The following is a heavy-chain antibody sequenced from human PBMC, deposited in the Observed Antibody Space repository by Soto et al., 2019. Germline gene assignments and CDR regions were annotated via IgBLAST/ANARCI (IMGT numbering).Heavy chain of an antibody. Sequence: QAQLVESGGGVVQPGGSLRLSCAASGFTFNNYGMHWVRQAPGKGLEWVAVIWNDGSGYYYANSVKGRFTISRDNSKNTLYLQMSSLRAEDTAVYFCARRQISPPTRGAADARGGMDVWGHGTTVTVSS. CDR3: ARRQISPPTRGAADARGGMDV. CDR2: IWNDGSGY. V-gene: IGHV3-33*01. CDR1: GFTFNNYG. J-gene: IGHJ6*02. D-gene: IGHD6-13*01.